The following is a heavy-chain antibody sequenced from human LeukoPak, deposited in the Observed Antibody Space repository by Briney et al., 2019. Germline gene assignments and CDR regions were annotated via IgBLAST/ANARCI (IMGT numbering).Heavy chain of an antibody. J-gene: IGHJ4*02. CDR1: GFTFSNAW. CDR2: INSDGSST. D-gene: IGHD2-8*01. V-gene: IGHV3-74*01. CDR3: ARDLLEWWPGNY. Sequence: PGGSLRLSCAVSGFTFSNAWMSWVRQAPGKGLVWVSRINSDGSSTSYADSVKGRFTISRDNARNTLYLQMNSLRAEDTAVYYCARDLLEWWPGNYWGQGTLVTVSS.